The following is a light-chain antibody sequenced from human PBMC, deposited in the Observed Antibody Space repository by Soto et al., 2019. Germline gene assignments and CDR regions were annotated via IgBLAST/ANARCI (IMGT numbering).Light chain of an antibody. CDR2: DVS. V-gene: IGLV2-14*01. CDR1: SSDVGRYNY. J-gene: IGLJ2*01. Sequence: QPVLTQPASVSGSPGQSITISCTGTSSDVGRYNYVSWYQQHPGKAPKLMIFDVSNRPSGVSNRFSGSKSGNTASLTISGLQAEDEADYYCSSYTGSRAPLVFGGGTKLTVL. CDR3: SSYTGSRAPLV.